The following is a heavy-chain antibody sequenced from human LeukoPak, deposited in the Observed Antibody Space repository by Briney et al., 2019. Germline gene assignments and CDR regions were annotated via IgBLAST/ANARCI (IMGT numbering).Heavy chain of an antibody. V-gene: IGHV3-15*01. CDR3: TTASDCSGGSCYFDY. D-gene: IGHD2-15*01. CDR2: IKSKTDGGTT. J-gene: IGHJ4*02. Sequence: GGSLRLSCAASGFTFSNAWMSWVRQAPGKGLEWVGRIKSKTDGGTTDYAAPVKGRFTISRDDSKNTLYLQMNTLKTKDTAVYYCTTASDCSGGSCYFDYWGQGTLVTVSS. CDR1: GFTFSNAW.